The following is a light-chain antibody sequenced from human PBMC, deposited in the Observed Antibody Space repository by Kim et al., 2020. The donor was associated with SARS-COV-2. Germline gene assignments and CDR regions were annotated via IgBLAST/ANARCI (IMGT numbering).Light chain of an antibody. J-gene: IGKJ1*01. CDR3: QNFGT. CDR1: QGISNY. Sequence: SSLSASVGDRVTSTCRASQGISNYVAWYQQKPGKVPQVLIYATSTLQSGVPSRFSGSRSGTDFTLTIRSLQPEDVATYYCQNFGTFGQGTKVDIK. V-gene: IGKV1-27*01. CDR2: ATS.